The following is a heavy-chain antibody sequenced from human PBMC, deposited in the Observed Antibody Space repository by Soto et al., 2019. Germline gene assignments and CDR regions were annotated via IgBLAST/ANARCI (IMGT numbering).Heavy chain of an antibody. CDR2: IYYSGST. Sequence: QVQLQESGPGLVKPSETLSLTCTVSGGSISSYYWSWIRQPPGKGLEWIGYIYYSGSTNYNPSLKSRVTISVDTSKNQFSLKLSSVTAADTAVYYCARGSNKRSRDSLAYWGQGTLVTVSS. CDR3: ARGSNKRSRDSLAY. V-gene: IGHV4-59*01. D-gene: IGHD2-21*01. CDR1: GGSISSYY. J-gene: IGHJ4*02.